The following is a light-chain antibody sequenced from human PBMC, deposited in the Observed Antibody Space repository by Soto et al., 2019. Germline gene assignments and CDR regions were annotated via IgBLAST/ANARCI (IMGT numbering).Light chain of an antibody. CDR2: EVS. CDR3: SSYTGSNIRYV. Sequence: QPALTQPASVSGSPGQSITISCTGTSNDVGGYNYVSWYQHHPGKAPKLMIYEVSDRPSGVSNRFSGSKSGNTASLTISGLQAEDEADYYCSSYTGSNIRYVFGTGTKVTVL. V-gene: IGLV2-14*01. J-gene: IGLJ1*01. CDR1: SNDVGGYNY.